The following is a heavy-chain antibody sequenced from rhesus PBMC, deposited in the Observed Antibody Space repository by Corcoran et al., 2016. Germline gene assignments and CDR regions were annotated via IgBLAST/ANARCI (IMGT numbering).Heavy chain of an antibody. CDR3: ARRLATVTLSYFDY. V-gene: IGHV4S7*01. Sequence: QVQLQESGPGLVKPSETLSLTCAVSGGSISSSHWWSWIRQSPGKGLEWIGYIDGCSGTTTYNPSLKIRVTISTGPSKHQCSRKLSSVTAADTAVYYCARRLATVTLSYFDYWGQGVLVTVSS. J-gene: IGHJ4*01. CDR1: GGSISSSHW. CDR2: IDGCSGTT. D-gene: IGHD5-36*02.